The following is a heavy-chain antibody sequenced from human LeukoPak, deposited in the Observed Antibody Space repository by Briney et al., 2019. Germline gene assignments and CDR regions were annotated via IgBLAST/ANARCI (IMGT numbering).Heavy chain of an antibody. CDR2: INHSGST. V-gene: IGHV4-34*01. Sequence: PSETLSLTCAVYGGSFSGYYWSWIRQPPGKGLEWIGEINHSGSTNYNPSLKSQVTTSVDTSKNQFSLKLSSVTAADTAVYYCARRFRLRWPRSGAFDIWGQGTMVTVSS. J-gene: IGHJ3*02. D-gene: IGHD4-17*01. CDR3: ARRFRLRWPRSGAFDI. CDR1: GGSFSGYY.